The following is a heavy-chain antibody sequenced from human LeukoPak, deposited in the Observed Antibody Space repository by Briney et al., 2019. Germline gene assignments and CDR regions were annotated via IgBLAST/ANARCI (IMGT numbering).Heavy chain of an antibody. CDR1: GFTFSSYS. D-gene: IGHD6-19*01. Sequence: GGSLCLSCAASGFTFSSYSMNWVRQAPGKGLEWVSSISSSSSYIYYADSVKGRFTISRDNAKNSLYLQMNSLGAEDTAVYYCARDIAVAGTFFDYWGQGTLVTVSS. CDR3: ARDIAVAGTFFDY. V-gene: IGHV3-21*01. J-gene: IGHJ4*02. CDR2: ISSSSSYI.